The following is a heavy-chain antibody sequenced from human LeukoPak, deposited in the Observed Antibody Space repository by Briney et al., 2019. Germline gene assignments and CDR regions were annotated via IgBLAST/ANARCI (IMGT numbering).Heavy chain of an antibody. CDR1: GYTFTGYY. V-gene: IGHV1-2*06. Sequence: ASVNVSCKASGYTFTGYYMHWVRQAPGQGLEWMGRINPNSGGTNYAQKFQGRVTMTRDTSISTAYMELSRLRSDDTAVYYCARVARGYSYGYLGYWGQGTLVTVSS. CDR3: ARVARGYSYGYLGY. CDR2: INPNSGGT. D-gene: IGHD5-18*01. J-gene: IGHJ4*02.